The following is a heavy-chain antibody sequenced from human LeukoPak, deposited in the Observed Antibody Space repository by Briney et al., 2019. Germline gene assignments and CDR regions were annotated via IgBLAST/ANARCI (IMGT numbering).Heavy chain of an antibody. CDR2: INPNSGGT. V-gene: IGHV1-2*02. CDR1: GYTFTGYY. J-gene: IGHJ4*02. Sequence: GASVKVSCKASGYTFTGYYIHWVRQAPGQGLEWMGWINPNSGGTNYAQKFQGRVTMTRDTSISTAYMELSRLRSDDTAVYYCARDYYDRGSSGYWGQGTLVTVSS. CDR3: ARDYYDRGSSGY. D-gene: IGHD3-22*01.